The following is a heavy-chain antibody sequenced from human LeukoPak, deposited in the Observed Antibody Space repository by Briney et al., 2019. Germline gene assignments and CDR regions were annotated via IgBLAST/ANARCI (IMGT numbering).Heavy chain of an antibody. CDR2: IRSKVYGETT. V-gene: IGHV3-49*04. J-gene: IGHJ4*02. CDR3: TRLVPYLDY. Sequence: GESLTLSCTASGFTFGDYAMSWARQAPGQGLEWLGFIRSKVYGETTEYAASVKGRFTVSRDDSNSLAYLQMNSLQTEDTAVYYCTRLVPYLDYWGQGTLVTVSS. D-gene: IGHD2-2*01. CDR1: GFTFGDYA.